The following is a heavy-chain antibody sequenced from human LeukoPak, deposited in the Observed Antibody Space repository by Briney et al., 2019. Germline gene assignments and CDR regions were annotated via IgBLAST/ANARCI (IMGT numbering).Heavy chain of an antibody. CDR2: FDPKDGET. CDR3: SMYTSCTGGSCNPTPEDSYDH. D-gene: IGHD2-15*01. CDR1: GYTLTELS. Sequence: ASVKVSCKVSGYTLTELSMHWVRQAPGKGLEWMGGFDPKDGETIYAQKFQDRVTMTEDTSTATAYTELSSLRSEDTAVYYCSMYTSCTGGSCNPTPEDSYDHRGQGTLVIVSS. J-gene: IGHJ4*02. V-gene: IGHV1-24*01.